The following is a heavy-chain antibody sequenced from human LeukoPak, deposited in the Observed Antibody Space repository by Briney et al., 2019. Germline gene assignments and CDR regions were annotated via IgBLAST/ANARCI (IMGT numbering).Heavy chain of an antibody. J-gene: IGHJ4*02. D-gene: IGHD3-22*01. CDR1: GGSISSGSYY. Sequence: LSLTCTVSGGSISSGSYYWSWIRQAPGKGLEWVSYISSSGSTIYYADSVKGRFTISRDNAKNSLCLQMNSLRAEDTAVYYCARDLHYYDSSPPGYWGQGTLVTVSS. CDR2: ISSSGSTI. V-gene: IGHV3-11*04. CDR3: ARDLHYYDSSPPGY.